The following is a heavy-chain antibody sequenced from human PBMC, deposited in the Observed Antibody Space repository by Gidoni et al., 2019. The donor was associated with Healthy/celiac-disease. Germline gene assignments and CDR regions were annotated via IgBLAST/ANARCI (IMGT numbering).Heavy chain of an antibody. CDR2: INHSGST. V-gene: IGHV4-34*01. D-gene: IGHD6-13*01. Sequence: QVQLQQWGAGLLKPSETLSLTCAVYGGSFSGYYWSWIRQPPGKGLEWIGEINHSGSTNYNPSLKSRVTISVDTSKNQFSLKLSFVTAADTAVYYCAREGSRGWLISSSSGYFDYWGQGTLVTVSS. J-gene: IGHJ4*02. CDR1: GGSFSGYY. CDR3: AREGSRGWLISSSSGYFDY.